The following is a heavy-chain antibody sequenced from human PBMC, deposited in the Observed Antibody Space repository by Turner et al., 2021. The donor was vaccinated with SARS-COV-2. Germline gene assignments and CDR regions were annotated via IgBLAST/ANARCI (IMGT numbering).Heavy chain of an antibody. J-gene: IGHJ6*02. V-gene: IGHV3-21*01. CDR3: ATIAAAGTLYYYYGMDV. CDR1: GSPFSSYS. D-gene: IGHD6-13*01. CDR2: ISSSSSYI. Sequence: EVQLVETGGGLVKPGGSLRLSCAASGSPFSSYSMNWVRQAPGKGLEWVSSISSSSSYIYYADSVKGRFTISRDNAKNSLYLQMNSLRAEDTAVYYCATIAAAGTLYYYYGMDVWGQGTTVTVSS.